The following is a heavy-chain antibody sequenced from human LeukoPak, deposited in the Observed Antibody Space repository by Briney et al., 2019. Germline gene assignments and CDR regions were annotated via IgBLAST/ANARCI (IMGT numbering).Heavy chain of an antibody. CDR2: ISSSSSYT. D-gene: IGHD2-15*01. V-gene: IGHV3-11*06. CDR3: ARVAGYCSGGSCYRNWSDP. J-gene: IGHJ5*02. Sequence: GGSLRLSCAASGFTFSDYYMSWIRQAPGKGLEWVSYISSSSSYTNYADSVKGRFAISRDNAKNSLYLQMNSLRAEDTAVYYCARVAGYCSGGSCYRNWSDPWGQGTLVTVSS. CDR1: GFTFSDYY.